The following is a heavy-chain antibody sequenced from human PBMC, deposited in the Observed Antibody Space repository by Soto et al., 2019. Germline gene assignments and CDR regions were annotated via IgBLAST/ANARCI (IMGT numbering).Heavy chain of an antibody. D-gene: IGHD2-15*01. J-gene: IGHJ4*02. CDR3: ARESLRINYFDY. Sequence: GGSLRLSCAASGFTFSSYAMHWVRQAPGKGLEWVAVISYDGSNKYYADSVKGRFTISRDNSKNTLYLQMNSLRAEDTAVYYCARESLRINYFDYWGQGTLVTVS. CDR1: GFTFSSYA. V-gene: IGHV3-30-3*01. CDR2: ISYDGSNK.